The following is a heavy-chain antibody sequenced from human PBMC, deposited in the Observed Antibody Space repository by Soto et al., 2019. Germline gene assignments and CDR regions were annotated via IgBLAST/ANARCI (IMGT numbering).Heavy chain of an antibody. D-gene: IGHD3-22*01. V-gene: IGHV1-69*06. J-gene: IGHJ4*02. CDR3: AREEYYYDSSGYLLDY. Sequence: ASVKVSCKASGGTFSSYAISWVRQAPGQGLEWMGGIIPIFGTANYAQKFQGRVTITADKSTSTAYMELSSLRSEDTAVYYCAREEYYYDSSGYLLDYWRQGTLVTVSS. CDR2: IIPIFGTA. CDR1: GGTFSSYA.